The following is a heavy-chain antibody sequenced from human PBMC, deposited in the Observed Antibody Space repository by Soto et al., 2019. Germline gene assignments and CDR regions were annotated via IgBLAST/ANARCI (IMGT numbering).Heavy chain of an antibody. J-gene: IGHJ6*02. V-gene: IGHV1-18*01. CDR3: ARRGLSSYCYGMDV. Sequence: VQLVQSGAEVKKPGASVKVSCKASGYTFTSYGISWVRQAPGQGLEWMGWISAYNGNTNYAQKLQGRVNMTTDTSTSTSYIELSSQRSDDTAVYYCARRGLSSYCYGMDVWGQGTTVTVSS. D-gene: IGHD3-10*01. CDR2: ISAYNGNT. CDR1: GYTFTSYG.